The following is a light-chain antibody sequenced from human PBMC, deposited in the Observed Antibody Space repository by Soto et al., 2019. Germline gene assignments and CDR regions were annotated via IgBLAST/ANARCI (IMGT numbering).Light chain of an antibody. J-gene: IGLJ2*01. Sequence: QSVLTQPPSVSGAPGQRVTISCTGGSSDIGADSDVHWYQQLPGTAPRLLIYGDSNRPSGVPARFSGSKSGSSASLAITGLQAEDEADYYCQSYDSRRSGHVVFGGGTKVTVL. CDR3: QSYDSRRSGHVV. CDR1: SSDIGADSD. V-gene: IGLV1-40*01. CDR2: GDS.